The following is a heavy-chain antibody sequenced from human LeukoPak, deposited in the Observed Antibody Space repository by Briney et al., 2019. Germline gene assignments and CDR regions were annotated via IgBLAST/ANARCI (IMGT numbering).Heavy chain of an antibody. CDR1: GGSFSGYY. CDR3: AGSDLGYCSGGSCYSPWFDP. D-gene: IGHD2-15*01. CDR2: INHSGST. V-gene: IGHV4-34*01. Sequence: PSETLSLTCAVHGGSFSGYYWSWIRQPPGKGLEWIGEINHSGSTNYNPSLKSRVTISVDTSKNQFSLKLSSVTAPDTAVYYCAGSDLGYCSGGSCYSPWFDPWGQGTLVTVSS. J-gene: IGHJ5*02.